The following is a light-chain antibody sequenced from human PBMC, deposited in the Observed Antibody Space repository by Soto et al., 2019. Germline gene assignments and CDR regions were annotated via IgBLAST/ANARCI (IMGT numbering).Light chain of an antibody. Sequence: DIQMTQSPSSLSASVGDRVTITCRASQSISSWLAWYQQKPGKAPKLLIYDASSLESGVPSRFSGSGSGIEFTLTISSLQPDDFATYYCQQYNSYSRNFGQGTKVDIK. J-gene: IGKJ1*01. CDR3: QQYNSYSRN. CDR2: DAS. V-gene: IGKV1-5*01. CDR1: QSISSW.